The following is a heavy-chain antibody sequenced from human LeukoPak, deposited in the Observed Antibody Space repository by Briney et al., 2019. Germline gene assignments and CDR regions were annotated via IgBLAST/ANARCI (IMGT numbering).Heavy chain of an antibody. D-gene: IGHD2-21*02. J-gene: IGHJ4*02. Sequence: ASVKVSCKASGYTFTSYAMHWVRQAPGQRLEWMGWINAGNGNTKYSQEFQGRVTITRDTSASTAYMELSSLRSEDMAVYYCARGEPAYCGGDCYRDFDYWGQGTLVTVSS. CDR2: INAGNGNT. CDR3: ARGEPAYCGGDCYRDFDY. CDR1: GYTFTSYA. V-gene: IGHV1-3*03.